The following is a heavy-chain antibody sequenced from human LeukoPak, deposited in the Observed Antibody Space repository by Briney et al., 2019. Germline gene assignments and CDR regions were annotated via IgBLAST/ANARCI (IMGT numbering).Heavy chain of an antibody. Sequence: SQTLSLTCTVSGGSISSGGYYWSWIRQHPGKGLEWIGYIYYSGSTYYNPSLKSRVTISVDTSKNQFSLELSSVTAADTAVYYCARGRALLWFGEIRFWGQGTLVTVSS. D-gene: IGHD3-10*01. J-gene: IGHJ4*02. CDR2: IYYSGST. V-gene: IGHV4-31*03. CDR1: GGSISSGGYY. CDR3: ARGRALLWFGEIRF.